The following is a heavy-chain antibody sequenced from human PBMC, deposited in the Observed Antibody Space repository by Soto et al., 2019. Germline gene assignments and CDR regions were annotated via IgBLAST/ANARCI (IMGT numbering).Heavy chain of an antibody. D-gene: IGHD2-21*01. CDR1: GFTLTNYA. V-gene: IGHV3-23*01. J-gene: IGHJ3*01. CDR3: EGLWT. CDR2: ISASGDRT. Sequence: EVQLLVSGGGSAQPGGSLRLSCEVSGFTLTNYAMSWVRQTPGKGLEWVSQISASGDRTYYADSVKGRFTISKDFSKNTLFLQMNSLRGEDSAVYYCEGLWTWGQGTMVTVSS.